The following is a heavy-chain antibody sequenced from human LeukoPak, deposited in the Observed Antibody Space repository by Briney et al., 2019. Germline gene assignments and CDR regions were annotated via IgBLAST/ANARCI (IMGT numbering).Heavy chain of an antibody. Sequence: GGSLRLSCAASGFTFSTHAMSWVRQAPGKGLEWVSGINWNGDSTDYADSVKGRFTISRDNAKNSLYLQINSLRAEDTALYYCARDLRVVITGSFDSWGQGTLVTVSS. D-gene: IGHD3-22*01. J-gene: IGHJ4*02. CDR3: ARDLRVVITGSFDS. CDR2: INWNGDST. V-gene: IGHV3-20*04. CDR1: GFTFSTHA.